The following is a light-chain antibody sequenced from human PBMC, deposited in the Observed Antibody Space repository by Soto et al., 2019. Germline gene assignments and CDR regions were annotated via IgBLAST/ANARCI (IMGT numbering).Light chain of an antibody. CDR2: GAS. J-gene: IGKJ4*01. V-gene: IGKV1-39*01. CDR1: QSISSY. Sequence: DIQMTQSPSSLSASVGDRVTITCRASQSISSYLNWYQQKPGKAPNLLIYGASSLHSGVPSRFSRSVSGTDFTLTISSLQPDDFATYYCQQSYSTPVTFGGGTKVEIK. CDR3: QQSYSTPVT.